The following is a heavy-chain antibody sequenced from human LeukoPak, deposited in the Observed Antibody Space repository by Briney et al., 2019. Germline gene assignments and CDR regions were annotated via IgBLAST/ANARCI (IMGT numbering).Heavy chain of an antibody. CDR2: IYYSGST. CDR3: ARHEIAEYYFDY. V-gene: IGHV4-59*08. Sequence: SETLSLTCTVSGGSISSYYWSWIRQPPGKGLEWIGYIYYSGSTNYNPSLKSRVTISVDTSKNQFSLKLSSVTAADTAVYYCARHEIAEYYFDYWGQGTLVTVSS. J-gene: IGHJ4*02. CDR1: GGSISSYY. D-gene: IGHD6-13*01.